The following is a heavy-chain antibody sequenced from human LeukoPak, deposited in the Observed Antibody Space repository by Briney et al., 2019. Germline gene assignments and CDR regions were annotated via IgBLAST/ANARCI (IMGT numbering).Heavy chain of an antibody. CDR2: INHSGST. Sequence: SETLSLTCAVYGGSFSGYYWSWIRQPPGKGLEWIGEINHSGSTNYNPSLKSRVTISVDTSKNQFSLKLSSVTAADTAVYYCARLRRQLVLKYFGYWGQGTLVTVSS. CDR1: GGSFSGYY. D-gene: IGHD6-6*01. CDR3: ARLRRQLVLKYFGY. V-gene: IGHV4-34*01. J-gene: IGHJ4*02.